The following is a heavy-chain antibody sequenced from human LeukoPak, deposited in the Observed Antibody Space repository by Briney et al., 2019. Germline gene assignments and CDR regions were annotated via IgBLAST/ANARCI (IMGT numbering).Heavy chain of an antibody. CDR1: GGSIGTYY. V-gene: IGHV4-59*08. Sequence: SETLSLTCTVSGGSIGTYYWSWIRQSPGKGLEWIGYIYVTGTRYNPYLQSRVTISVDRSRNQFFPKMSSVTAADTAVYYCARHIGGGIEDMDVWGKGTKVIVSS. CDR3: ARHIGGGIEDMDV. J-gene: IGHJ6*03. CDR2: IYVTGT. D-gene: IGHD3-16*02.